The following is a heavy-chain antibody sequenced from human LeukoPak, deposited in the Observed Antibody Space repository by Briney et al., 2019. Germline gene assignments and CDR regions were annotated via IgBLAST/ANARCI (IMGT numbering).Heavy chain of an antibody. CDR3: ARDFSTWYSIDY. Sequence: PGGSLRLSCEVSGFTLRSYAIHWVRQAPGKGLQWVVFISYDAAVKYYADSVRGRFTVSRDNSKNTLSLQMNSLRPEDTAVYYCARDFSTWYSIDYWGRGTLVTVSS. D-gene: IGHD2-15*01. CDR2: ISYDAAVK. J-gene: IGHJ4*02. CDR1: GFTLRSYA. V-gene: IGHV3-30-3*01.